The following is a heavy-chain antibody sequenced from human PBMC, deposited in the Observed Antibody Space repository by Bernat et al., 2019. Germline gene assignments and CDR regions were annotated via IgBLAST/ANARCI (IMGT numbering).Heavy chain of an antibody. Sequence: PAKYTFTSYGISCVRQSPGQGLEWMGWISAYNGNTNYAQKLQGRVTMTTDTSTRTDYMELRSLRSDDTDVYYCERGSPQGGYDYYYYYYMDVWGQ. V-gene: IGHV1-18*01. CDR2: ISAYNGNT. D-gene: IGHD5-12*01. CDR3: ERGSPQGGYDYYYYYYMDV. J-gene: IGHJ6*03. CDR1: KYTFTSYG.